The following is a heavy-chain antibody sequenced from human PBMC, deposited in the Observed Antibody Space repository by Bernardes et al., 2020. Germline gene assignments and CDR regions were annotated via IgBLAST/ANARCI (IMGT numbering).Heavy chain of an antibody. V-gene: IGHV3-15*07. D-gene: IGHD3-10*01. CDR2: IKSKTDGGTT. CDR3: TTAPSYITMATPPRVGGYYYYYMDV. CDR1: GFTFSNAW. J-gene: IGHJ6*03. Sequence: GGSLRLSCAASGFTFSNAWMNWVRQAPGKGLEWVGRIKSKTDGGTTDYAAPVKGRFTISRDDSKNTLYLQMNSLKTEDTAVYYCTTAPSYITMATPPRVGGYYYYYMDVWGKGTTVTVSS.